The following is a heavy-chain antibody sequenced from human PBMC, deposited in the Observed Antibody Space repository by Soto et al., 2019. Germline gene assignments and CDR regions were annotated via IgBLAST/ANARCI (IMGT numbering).Heavy chain of an antibody. D-gene: IGHD2-21*02. J-gene: IGHJ5*02. CDR1: GGSISSGGYS. CDR2: IYHSGST. CDR3: ARATHCGGDCRNWFDP. V-gene: IGHV4-30-2*01. Sequence: SETLSLTCAVSGGSISSGGYSWSWIRQPPGKGLEWIGYIYHSGSTYYNPSLKSRVTISVDRSKNQFSLKLSSVTAADTAVYYCARATHCGGDCRNWFDPWGQGTLVTVSS.